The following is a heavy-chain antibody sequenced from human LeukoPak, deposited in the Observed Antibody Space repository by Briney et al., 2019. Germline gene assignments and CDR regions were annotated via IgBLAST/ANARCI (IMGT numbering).Heavy chain of an antibody. J-gene: IGHJ4*02. V-gene: IGHV3-23*01. CDR1: GFAFSSYA. Sequence: GGSLRLSCAASGFAFSSYAMSWVRQPPGKGLEWVSVISRRDDYTYYADSVKGRFTISRDNSKNTLYLQVNTLRAEDTAVYYCANDYRSGSFHDFWGQGTLVTVSS. CDR2: ISRRDDYT. CDR3: ANDYRSGSFHDF. D-gene: IGHD3-10*01.